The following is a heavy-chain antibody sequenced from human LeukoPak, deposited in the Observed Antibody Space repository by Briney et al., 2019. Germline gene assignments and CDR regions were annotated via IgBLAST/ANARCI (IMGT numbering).Heavy chain of an antibody. J-gene: IGHJ4*02. D-gene: IGHD3-22*01. CDR2: IRYDGSNK. Sequence: GGSLRLSCAASGFTFSSYGMHWVRQAPGKGLEWVAFIRYDGSNKYYADSVKGRFTISRDNSKNTLYLQMNSLRAEDTAVYYCAKDFADYYDSSGYSPPPHFDYWGQGTLVTVSS. CDR1: GFTFSSYG. V-gene: IGHV3-30*02. CDR3: AKDFADYYDSSGYSPPPHFDY.